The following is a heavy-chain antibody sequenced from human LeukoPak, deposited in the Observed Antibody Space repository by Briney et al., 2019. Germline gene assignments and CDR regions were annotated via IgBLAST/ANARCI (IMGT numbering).Heavy chain of an antibody. CDR3: ATLAGEHQAPFHY. CDR2: INPNTGGT. D-gene: IGHD1-26*01. Sequence: ASVKVSCKASGYTFSCYYMHWVRQAPGQGLEWMGWINPNTGGTNYAQKFQGRVTMTRDTSISTAYMEQSRLKSDDTAVYYCATLAGEHQAPFHYWGRGTLVTVSS. CDR1: GYTFSCYY. J-gene: IGHJ4*02. V-gene: IGHV1-2*02.